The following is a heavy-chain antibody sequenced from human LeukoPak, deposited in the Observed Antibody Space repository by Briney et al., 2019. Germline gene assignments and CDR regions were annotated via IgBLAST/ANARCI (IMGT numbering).Heavy chain of an antibody. Sequence: GGSLRLSCAASGFTFSSYSMNWVRQAPGKGLEWVSYISSSSSTIYYADSVKGRFTISRDNAKNSLYLQMNSLRTEDTAFYYCVKDGGDYGDYSYYFDYWGQGTLVTVSS. D-gene: IGHD4-17*01. CDR2: ISSSSSTI. J-gene: IGHJ4*02. CDR1: GFTFSSYS. V-gene: IGHV3-48*01. CDR3: VKDGGDYGDYSYYFDY.